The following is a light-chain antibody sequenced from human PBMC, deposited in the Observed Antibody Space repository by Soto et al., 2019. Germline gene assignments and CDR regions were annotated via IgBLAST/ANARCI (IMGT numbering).Light chain of an antibody. CDR3: SLYTSSSTYV. Sequence: QSALTQPPSVSGSPGQSVTISCTGTSSDVGSYNRVSWYQQPPGTAPKLMIYEVSNRPSGVPDRFSGSKSGNTASLTISGLQAEDEADYYCSLYTSSSTYVFGTGTKL. J-gene: IGLJ1*01. V-gene: IGLV2-18*01. CDR2: EVS. CDR1: SSDVGSYNR.